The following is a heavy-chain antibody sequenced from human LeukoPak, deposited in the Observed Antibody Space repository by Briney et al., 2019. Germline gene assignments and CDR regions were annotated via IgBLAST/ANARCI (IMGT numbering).Heavy chain of an antibody. J-gene: IGHJ4*02. D-gene: IGHD3-22*01. CDR1: GFTFSSYA. CDR2: ISGSGGST. CDR3: AVDRLIVVGPPLPENFDY. V-gene: IGHV3-23*01. Sequence: GGSLRLSCAASGFTFSSYAMSWVRQAPGKGLEWVSAISGSGGSTYYADSVKGRFTISRDNSKNTLYLQMNSLRAEDTAVYYCAVDRLIVVGPPLPENFDYWGQGTLVTVSS.